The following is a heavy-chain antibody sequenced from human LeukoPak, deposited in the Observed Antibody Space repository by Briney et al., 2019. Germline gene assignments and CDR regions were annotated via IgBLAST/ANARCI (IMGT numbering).Heavy chain of an antibody. CDR2: ISYDGSNK. CDR1: GFTFSSYA. D-gene: IGHD1-1*01. V-gene: IGHV3-30-3*01. Sequence: GGSLRLSCAASGFTFSSYAMHWVRQAPGKGLEWVAVISYDGSNKYYADSVKGRFTISRDNSKNTLYLQMNSLRAEDTAVYYCAQNWNLDSWGQGTLVTVSS. J-gene: IGHJ4*02. CDR3: AQNWNLDS.